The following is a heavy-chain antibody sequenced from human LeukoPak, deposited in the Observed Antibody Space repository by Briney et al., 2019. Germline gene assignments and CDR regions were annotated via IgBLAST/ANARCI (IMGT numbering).Heavy chain of an antibody. J-gene: IGHJ6*03. D-gene: IGHD3-9*01. CDR2: INPNSGGT. V-gene: IGHV1-2*02. CDR3: ARGVLRYFVQHLDYYYYMDV. Sequence: ASVKVSCKASGYTFTGYYMHWVRQAPGQGLEWMGWINPNSGGTNYAQKFQGRVTMTRDTSISTAYLELSRLRSDDTAVYYCARGVLRYFVQHLDYYYYMDVWGKGTTVTISS. CDR1: GYTFTGYY.